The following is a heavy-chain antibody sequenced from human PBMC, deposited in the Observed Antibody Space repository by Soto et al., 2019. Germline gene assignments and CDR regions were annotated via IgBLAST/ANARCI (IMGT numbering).Heavy chain of an antibody. CDR1: GFTFSSYG. CDR3: AKDYYGSGRKYYFDY. J-gene: IGHJ4*02. Sequence: QVQLVESGGGVVQPGRSLRLSCAASGFTFSSYGMHWVRQAPGKGLEWVAVISYDGSNKYYADSVKGRFTISRDNSKNTLYLQMNSLRAEDTAVYYCAKDYYGSGRKYYFDYWGQGTLVTVSS. V-gene: IGHV3-30*18. D-gene: IGHD3-10*01. CDR2: ISYDGSNK.